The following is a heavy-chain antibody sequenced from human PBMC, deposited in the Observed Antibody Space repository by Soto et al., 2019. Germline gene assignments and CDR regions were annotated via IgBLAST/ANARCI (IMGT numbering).Heavy chain of an antibody. D-gene: IGHD3-9*01. J-gene: IGHJ4*02. V-gene: IGHV4-39*01. CDR2: IYYRGNT. CDR3: ARLEGLATISYYFDY. CDR1: GDSIHSDNYY. Sequence: SETLPLTCSVSGDSIHSDNYYWGWIRQPPGKGLEWIGSIYYRGNTYYNPSLKTRVTISLDKSKSQFSLKLNSVTAADSAVYFCARLEGLATISYYFDYWGQGTLVTVSS.